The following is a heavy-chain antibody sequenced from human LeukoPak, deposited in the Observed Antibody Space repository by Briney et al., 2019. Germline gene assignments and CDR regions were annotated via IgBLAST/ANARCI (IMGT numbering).Heavy chain of an antibody. CDR2: INHSGST. J-gene: IGHJ4*02. Sequence: SETLSLTCAVYGGSFSGYYWSWIRQPPGKGLEWIGEINHSGSTNYNPSLKSRVTISVDTSKNQFSLKLSSVTAADTAAYYCARGATIFGVVRANRRFYFDYWGQGTLVTVSS. V-gene: IGHV4-34*01. CDR1: GGSFSGYY. D-gene: IGHD3-3*01. CDR3: ARGATIFGVVRANRRFYFDY.